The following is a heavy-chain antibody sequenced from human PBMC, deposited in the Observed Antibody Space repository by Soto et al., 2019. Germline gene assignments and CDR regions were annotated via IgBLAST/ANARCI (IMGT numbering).Heavy chain of an antibody. Sequence: PGESLKISCKGSGYSFTSYWIGWVRQMPGKGLEWMGIISPGDSDTRYSPSFQGQVTISADKSIRTAYLQWSSLKASDTAMYYCARHVVVLVPAPTQTGYYMDVWGKGTTVTVSS. CDR2: ISPGDSDT. J-gene: IGHJ6*03. D-gene: IGHD2-2*01. CDR3: ARHVVVLVPAPTQTGYYMDV. V-gene: IGHV5-51*01. CDR1: GYSFTSYW.